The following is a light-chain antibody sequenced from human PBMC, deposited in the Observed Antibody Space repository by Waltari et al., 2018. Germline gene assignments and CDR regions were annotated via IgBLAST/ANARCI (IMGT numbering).Light chain of an antibody. Sequence: SSELTQDLPVSVALGQTVRTTCQGDSLRSHFASWYQQKPGQPPVLVIYGKNDRPPGIPDRFSVSTSGTTNSLTITGAQAEDEADYYCNSRDSSGNHLVFGGGTKVTVL. CDR1: SLRSHF. CDR2: GKN. J-gene: IGLJ2*01. V-gene: IGLV3-19*01. CDR3: NSRDSSGNHLV.